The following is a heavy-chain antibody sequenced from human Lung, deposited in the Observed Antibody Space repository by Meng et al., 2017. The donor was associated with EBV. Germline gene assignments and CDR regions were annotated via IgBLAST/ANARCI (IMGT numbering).Heavy chain of an antibody. CDR3: ARDYYDSKGHSLDY. CDR2: INTNTGNP. CDR1: DYYVTTYG. J-gene: IGHJ4*02. D-gene: IGHD3-22*01. Sequence: QVQLVQSGAEVKKPGASVRVSCQASDYYVTTYGFSWVRLAPGEGLEWMGWINTNTGNPTYAQGFTGRFVFSLDTSVSTAYLQIVGLKAEDTAVYFCARDYYDSKGHSLDYWGQGTLVTVSS. V-gene: IGHV7-4-1*01.